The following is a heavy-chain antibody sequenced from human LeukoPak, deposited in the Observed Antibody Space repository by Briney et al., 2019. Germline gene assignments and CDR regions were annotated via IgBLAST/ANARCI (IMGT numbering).Heavy chain of an antibody. D-gene: IGHD1-26*01. CDR3: ARGGAYYRAYYYYYGMDV. Sequence: ASVKVSCKASGYTFTGYYMHWVRQAPGQGLEWMGWINPNSGGTNYAQKFQGRVTMTRDTSISTAYMELSSLRSEDTAVYYCARGGAYYRAYYYYYGMDVWGKGTTVTVSS. J-gene: IGHJ6*04. CDR1: GYTFTGYY. CDR2: INPNSGGT. V-gene: IGHV1-2*02.